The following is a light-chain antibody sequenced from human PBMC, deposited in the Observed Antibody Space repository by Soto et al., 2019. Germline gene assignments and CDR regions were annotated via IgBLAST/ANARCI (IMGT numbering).Light chain of an antibody. Sequence: QSALTQPASVSGSLGQSITISCTGTRTDIGGYNYVSWYQQYPGKAPKLVICEVTSRPSGISARFSGSKSGNTASLTISGLQAEDEADYFCTSYTSSKAYILFGGGTKLTVL. V-gene: IGLV2-14*01. CDR3: TSYTSSKAYIL. J-gene: IGLJ2*01. CDR1: RTDIGGYNY. CDR2: EVT.